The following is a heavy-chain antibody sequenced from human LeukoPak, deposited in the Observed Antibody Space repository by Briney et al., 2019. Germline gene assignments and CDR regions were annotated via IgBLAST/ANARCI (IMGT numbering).Heavy chain of an antibody. D-gene: IGHD3-10*01. Sequence: GGSLRLSCAASGFSFSSYAMSWVRQAPGKGLEWVSGTSNSGAGTYYGDSVKGRFTISRDNSKNTLYLQMNSLRAEDTAVYFCAKEGYASGTFQLDYWGQGTLVTVSS. CDR1: GFSFSSYA. V-gene: IGHV3-23*01. CDR3: AKEGYASGTFQLDY. CDR2: TSNSGAGT. J-gene: IGHJ4*02.